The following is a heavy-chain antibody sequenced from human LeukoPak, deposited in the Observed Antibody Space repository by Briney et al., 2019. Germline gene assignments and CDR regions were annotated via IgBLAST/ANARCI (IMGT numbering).Heavy chain of an antibody. V-gene: IGHV4-39*01. Sequence: SETLSLTCTVSGGSISSSSYYWGWIRQPPVKGLEWIGSIYYSGSTYYNPSLKSRVTISVDTSKNQFSLKLSSVTAADTAVYYCARQGLTYYDILTGYRRSYFDYWGQRTLVTVSS. D-gene: IGHD3-9*01. CDR2: IYYSGST. CDR3: ARQGLTYYDILTGYRRSYFDY. CDR1: GGSISSSSYY. J-gene: IGHJ4*02.